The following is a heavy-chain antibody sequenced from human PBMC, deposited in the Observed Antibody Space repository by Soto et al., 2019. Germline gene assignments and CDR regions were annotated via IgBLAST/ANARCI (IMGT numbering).Heavy chain of an antibody. V-gene: IGHV4-31*03. D-gene: IGHD4-17*01. CDR1: GGSISSGGYY. CDR2: IYYSGST. J-gene: IGHJ5*02. CDR3: ARDYSRGAHTTVVSSSDNWFDP. Sequence: SETLSLTCTVSGGSISSGGYYWSWIRQHPGKGLEWIGYIYYSGSTYYNPSLKSRVTISVDTSKNQFSLKLSSVTAADTAVYYCARDYSRGAHTTVVSSSDNWFDPWGQGTLVTVSS.